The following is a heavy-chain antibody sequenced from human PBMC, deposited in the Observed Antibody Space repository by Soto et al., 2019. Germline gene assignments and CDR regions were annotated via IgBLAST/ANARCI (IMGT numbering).Heavy chain of an antibody. CDR1: GGSISSGGYS. D-gene: IGHD3-22*01. V-gene: IGHV4-30-2*01. CDR2: IYHSGST. J-gene: IGHJ4*02. Sequence: PSETLSLTCAVSGGSISSGGYSWSWIRQPPGKGLEWIGYIYHSGSTYYNPSLKSRVTISVDRSKTQFSLKLSSVTAADTAVYYCAGSAYYYDSSGYYTSWWGQGTLVTVSS. CDR3: AGSAYYYDSSGYYTSW.